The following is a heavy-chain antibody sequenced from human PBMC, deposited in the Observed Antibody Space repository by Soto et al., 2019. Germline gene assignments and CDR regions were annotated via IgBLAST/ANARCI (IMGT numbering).Heavy chain of an antibody. CDR2: INANNGDT. D-gene: IGHD6-6*01. CDR3: ARAPSIAVRIDY. V-gene: IGHV1-2*02. J-gene: IGHJ4*02. Sequence: ASVKVSCKASGYTFTGYYMHWVRQAPGQGLEWMGWINANNGDTNYAQKFQGRVTMTTDTSTSTAYMELSRLRSDDTAVYYCARAPSIAVRIDYWGQGTLVTVSS. CDR1: GYTFTGYY.